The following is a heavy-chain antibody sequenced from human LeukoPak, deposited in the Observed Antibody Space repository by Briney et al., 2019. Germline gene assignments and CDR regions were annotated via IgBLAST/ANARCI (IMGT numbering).Heavy chain of an antibody. CDR2: ISGGGTIT. V-gene: IGHV3-74*03. CDR1: GFPFSSYW. J-gene: IGHJ4*02. CDR3: SRSQFDY. Sequence: GGSLRLSCEPSGFPFSSYWMLWVRQAPGKGLVWVSRISGGGTITTYADFVKGRFTISRDNTKNILYLQMNSLKVDDTAIYYCSRSQFDYWGKGVLVTVSS.